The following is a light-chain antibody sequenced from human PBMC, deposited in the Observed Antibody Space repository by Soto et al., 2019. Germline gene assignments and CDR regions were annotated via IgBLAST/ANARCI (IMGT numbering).Light chain of an antibody. CDR3: AAWDDSLNGLV. J-gene: IGLJ1*01. CDR1: SSNIGSNT. CDR2: NNN. V-gene: IGLV1-44*01. Sequence: QSVLTPPPSASGTPGQRVTISCSGSSSNIGSNTVRWYQQLPGTAPKLLIYNNNQRPSGVPDRFSGSKSGTSASLAISGLQSEDEADYYCAAWDDSLNGLVFGTGTKLTVL.